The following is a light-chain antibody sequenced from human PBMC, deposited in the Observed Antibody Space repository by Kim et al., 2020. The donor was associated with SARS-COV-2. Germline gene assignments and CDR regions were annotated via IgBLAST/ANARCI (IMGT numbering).Light chain of an antibody. CDR2: QDN. CDR1: KLGDKY. Sequence: SYELTQPPSVSVSPGQTTSITCSASKLGDKYFSWYRQRPGQSPVGVIYQDNKRPSWIPERFSGSNSGNTATLTISGTQAMDEADYYCQSWDSTSVRFGGGTQLTVL. CDR3: QSWDSTSVR. J-gene: IGLJ2*01. V-gene: IGLV3-1*01.